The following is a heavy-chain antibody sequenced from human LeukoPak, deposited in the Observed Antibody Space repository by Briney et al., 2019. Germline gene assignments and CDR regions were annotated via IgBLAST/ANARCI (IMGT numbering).Heavy chain of an antibody. Sequence: GGSLRLSCAASGFTFSSYARHWVRQAPGKGLEGGAVISYDGSNKYYADSVKGRFTISRDNSKNTLYLQMNSLRAEDTAVYYCARDTREQRRYYYYMDVWGKGATVTVSS. CDR3: ARDTREQRRYYYYMDV. CDR1: GFTFSSYA. J-gene: IGHJ6*03. D-gene: IGHD6-25*01. CDR2: ISYDGSNK. V-gene: IGHV3-30-3*01.